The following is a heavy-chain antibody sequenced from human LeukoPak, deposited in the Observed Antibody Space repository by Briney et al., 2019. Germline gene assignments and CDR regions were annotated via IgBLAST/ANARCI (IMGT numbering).Heavy chain of an antibody. D-gene: IGHD4-23*01. Sequence: ASVKVSCKASGGTFSSYAISWVRQAPGQGLEWMGGIIPIFGTANYAQKFQGRVTITADESTSTAYMELSSLRSEDTVVYYCARGGHNWLVTPYYFDYWGQGTLVTVSS. CDR1: GGTFSSYA. CDR3: ARGGHNWLVTPYYFDY. J-gene: IGHJ4*02. CDR2: IIPIFGTA. V-gene: IGHV1-69*13.